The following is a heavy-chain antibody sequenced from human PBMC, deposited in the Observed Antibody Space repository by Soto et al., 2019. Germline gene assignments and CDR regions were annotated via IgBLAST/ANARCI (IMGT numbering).Heavy chain of an antibody. V-gene: IGHV1-2*02. CDR2: TNPSNGGT. CDR3: SREVGGSRQSDWYY. J-gene: IGHJ4*02. CDR1: GYTFTGYY. D-gene: IGHD3-9*01. Sequence: SVKVSCKASGYTFTGYYIHWVRQAPGQGLEWMGWTNPSNGGTNYAQKFQGRVTMTRDPSLSIAYMELTTLRSDDTAVFYCSREVGGSRQSDWYYWVLGTLVTVSS.